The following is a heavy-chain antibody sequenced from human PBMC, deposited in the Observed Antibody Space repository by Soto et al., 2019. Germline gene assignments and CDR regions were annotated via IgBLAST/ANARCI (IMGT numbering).Heavy chain of an antibody. J-gene: IGHJ6*01. CDR3: ARENYYYGMDV. V-gene: IGHV3-66*01. Sequence: EVQLVESGGGLVQPGGSLRLSCAASGFTVGLNFMTWVRQAPGKGLEWVSVINGGGTTYYADSVKGRFSISRDDSKNTLYLQMNNLRAEDTAVYYCARENYYYGMDVW. CDR1: GFTVGLNF. CDR2: INGGGTT.